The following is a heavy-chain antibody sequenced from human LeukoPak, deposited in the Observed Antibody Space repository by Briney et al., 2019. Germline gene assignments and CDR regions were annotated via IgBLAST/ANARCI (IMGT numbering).Heavy chain of an antibody. CDR2: MNPNSGNT. CDR1: GYTFTSYY. Sequence: ASVKVSCKASGYTFTSYYMHWVRQAPGQGLEWMGWMNPNSGNTGYAQKFQGRVTITRNTSISTAYMELSSLRSEDTAVYYCARAGVRGVKNYYYYYMDVWGKGTTVTVSS. CDR3: ARAGVRGVKNYYYYYMDV. V-gene: IGHV1-8*03. J-gene: IGHJ6*03. D-gene: IGHD3-10*01.